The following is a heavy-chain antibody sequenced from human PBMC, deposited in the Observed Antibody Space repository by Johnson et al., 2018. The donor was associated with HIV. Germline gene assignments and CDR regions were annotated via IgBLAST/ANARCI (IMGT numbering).Heavy chain of an antibody. Sequence: VQLVESGGGVVQPGGSLRVSCSASGFTFSSYAMSWVRQAAGKGLEWVSGISWNSGSKGYVDSVKVRFTISRDNAQNSLFLQMNSLRAEDTAVYYCARDNEDIVLVGAFDIWGQGTMVTVSS. V-gene: IGHV3-20*04. D-gene: IGHD2-8*02. CDR3: ARDNEDIVLVGAFDI. CDR1: GFTFSSYA. CDR2: ISWNSGSK. J-gene: IGHJ3*02.